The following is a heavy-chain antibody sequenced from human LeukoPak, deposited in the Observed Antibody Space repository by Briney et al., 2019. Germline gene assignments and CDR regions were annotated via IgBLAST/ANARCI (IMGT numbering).Heavy chain of an antibody. D-gene: IGHD3-10*01. CDR1: GYTFIGYY. Sequence: GASVKVSCKASGYTFIGYYMHWVRQAPGQGLEWMGWINPNSGGTNYAPKFQGRVTMTRDTSISTAYMELSRLRSDDTAVYYCARGRFYYGSGSYAYWGQGTLVTVSS. V-gene: IGHV1-2*02. CDR2: INPNSGGT. CDR3: ARGRFYYGSGSYAY. J-gene: IGHJ4*02.